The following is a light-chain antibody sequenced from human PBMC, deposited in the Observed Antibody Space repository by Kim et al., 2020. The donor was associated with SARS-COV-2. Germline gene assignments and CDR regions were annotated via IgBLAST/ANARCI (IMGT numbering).Light chain of an antibody. CDR2: DAS. Sequence: EIVLTQSPATLSLSPGERAILSCRASQSVSSYLAWYQQKPGQAPRLLIYDASNRATGIPARFSGNGSGTDFTLTISSLEPEDFAVYYCQQRSNWLLTFGGGTKVDIK. J-gene: IGKJ4*01. CDR3: QQRSNWLLT. V-gene: IGKV3-11*01. CDR1: QSVSSY.